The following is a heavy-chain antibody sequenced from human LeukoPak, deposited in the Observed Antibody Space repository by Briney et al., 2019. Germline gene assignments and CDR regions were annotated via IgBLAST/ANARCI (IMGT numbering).Heavy chain of an antibody. CDR3: ARDKRVAVAGTYIYYYYMDV. D-gene: IGHD6-19*01. CDR1: GFSFNSYD. V-gene: IGHV3-30*02. CDR2: IRYDGSKE. J-gene: IGHJ6*03. Sequence: GGSLRLSCAASGFSFNSYDMHWVRQAPGKGLEWMALIRYDGSKEYYAYSVKGRFTISRDNSKNTLYLQMNSLRAEDTAVYYCARDKRVAVAGTYIYYYYMDVWGNGTTVTISS.